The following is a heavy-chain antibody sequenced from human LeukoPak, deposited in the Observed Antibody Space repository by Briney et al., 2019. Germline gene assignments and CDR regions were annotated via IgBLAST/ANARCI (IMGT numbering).Heavy chain of an antibody. CDR3: ARDKQWLVQNYFDY. Sequence: PGGSLRLSCAASGFTFSSYSMNWVRQAPGKGLEWVSYISSSSSTIYYADSVKGRFTISRDNAKNSLYLQMNSLRAEDTAVYYCARDKQWLVQNYFDYWGQGTLVTVSS. J-gene: IGHJ4*02. D-gene: IGHD6-19*01. CDR2: ISSSSSTI. V-gene: IGHV3-48*01. CDR1: GFTFSSYS.